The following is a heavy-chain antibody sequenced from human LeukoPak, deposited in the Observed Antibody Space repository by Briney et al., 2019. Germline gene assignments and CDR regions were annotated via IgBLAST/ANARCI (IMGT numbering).Heavy chain of an antibody. Sequence: GGSLRLSCAASGFTFSSYGMHWVRQAPGKGLEWVAVISYDGSNKYYADSVKGRFTISRDNSKNTLYLQMNSLRAEDTAVYYCARAAHYYDSGGFLPEAFDVWGQGTMVTVSS. CDR1: GFTFSSYG. CDR3: ARAAHYYDSGGFLPEAFDV. D-gene: IGHD3-22*01. J-gene: IGHJ3*01. V-gene: IGHV3-30*03. CDR2: ISYDGSNK.